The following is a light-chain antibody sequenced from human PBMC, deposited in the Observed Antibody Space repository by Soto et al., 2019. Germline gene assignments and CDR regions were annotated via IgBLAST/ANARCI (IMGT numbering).Light chain of an antibody. CDR1: SSDVGGYNY. Sequence: QSVLTQPPSASGSPGQSVTISCTGTSSDVGGYNYVSWYQQHPGKAPKVMIYDVNKRSSGVPDRFSGSKSGNTASLTVSGLQAEDEGDYYCSSHAGGQNVVFGGGTKLTVL. CDR3: SSHAGGQNVV. V-gene: IGLV2-8*01. CDR2: DVN. J-gene: IGLJ2*01.